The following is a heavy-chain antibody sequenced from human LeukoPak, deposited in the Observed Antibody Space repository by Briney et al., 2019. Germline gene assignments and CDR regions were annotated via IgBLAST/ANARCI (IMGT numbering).Heavy chain of an antibody. J-gene: IGHJ3*02. D-gene: IGHD6-19*01. CDR2: IYYSGST. Sequence: SETLSLTCTVSGASISFYDRSWIRRPPGKGLEWIGYIYYSGSTKYNPSLKSRVTMSIDTSKNQFSLNLKSVTAADTAVYYCALDSRGWSDDSFEIWGHRTMVTVSS. CDR3: ALDSRGWSDDSFEI. CDR1: GASISFYD. V-gene: IGHV4-59*01.